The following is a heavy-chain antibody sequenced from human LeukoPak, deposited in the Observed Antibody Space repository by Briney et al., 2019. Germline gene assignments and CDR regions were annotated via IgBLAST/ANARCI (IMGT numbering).Heavy chain of an antibody. CDR3: AKARGSVWFGEYLTAGASFDM. CDR1: GYTFTGYY. D-gene: IGHD3-10*01. CDR2: INPKSGDT. J-gene: IGHJ3*02. V-gene: IGHV1-2*02. Sequence: GASVKVSCKASGYTFTGYYIHWVRQAPGQGLEWMGWINPKSGDTKYAQKYQDRVTVSRDTSISTAYMELSRLKSDDTAVYYCAKARGSVWFGEYLTAGASFDMWGQGTMVTVSS.